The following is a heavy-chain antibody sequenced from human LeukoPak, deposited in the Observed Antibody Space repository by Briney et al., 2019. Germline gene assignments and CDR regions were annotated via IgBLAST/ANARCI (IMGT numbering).Heavy chain of an antibody. CDR1: GFTFSSYA. CDR3: AKVPPVYCSSTSCYLDY. V-gene: IGHV3-23*01. CDR2: ISGSGGST. D-gene: IGHD2-2*01. Sequence: GGSLRLSCAASGFTFSSYAMSWVRQAPGKGLEWGSAISGSGGSTYYADSVKGRFTISRDNSKNTLYLQMNSLRAEDTAVYYCAKVPPVYCSSTSCYLDYWGQGTLVTVSS. J-gene: IGHJ4*02.